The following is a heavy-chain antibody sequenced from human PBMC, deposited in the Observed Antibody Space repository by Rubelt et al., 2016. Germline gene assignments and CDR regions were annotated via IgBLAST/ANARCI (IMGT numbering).Heavy chain of an antibody. V-gene: IGHV3-21*06. J-gene: IGHJ4*02. Sequence: VRQAPGKGLEWVSSISDTSKYIFHADSVGGRFTISRDDAKNSLFLQMNGLRVEDTAIYYCARVGYCIGGCYPFGLWGQGTLVTVSS. D-gene: IGHD2-15*01. CDR2: ISDTSKYI. CDR3: ARVGYCIGGCYPFGL.